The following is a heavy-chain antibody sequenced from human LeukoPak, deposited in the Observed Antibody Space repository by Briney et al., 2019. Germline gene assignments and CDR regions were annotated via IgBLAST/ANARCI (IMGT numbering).Heavy chain of an antibody. J-gene: IGHJ4*02. Sequence: LPGGSLRLSCAASGFTFSSYEVNWVRQAPGKGLEWVSYISSSGSTIYYADSVKGRFSISRDNAKNSLCLQMNSLRVEDTAVYYCARDGGEWELDYWGQGTLVTVSS. D-gene: IGHD1-26*01. CDR2: ISSSGSTI. CDR3: ARDGGEWELDY. CDR1: GFTFSSYE. V-gene: IGHV3-48*03.